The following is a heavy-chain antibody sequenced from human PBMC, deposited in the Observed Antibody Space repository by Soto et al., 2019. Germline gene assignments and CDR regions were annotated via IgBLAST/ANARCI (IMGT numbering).Heavy chain of an antibody. CDR1: GGTFRSYT. V-gene: IGHV1-69*04. Sequence: GASVQVSCKASGGTFRSYTISWVRQAPGQGLEWMGRIIPILGIANYAQKFQGRVTITADKSTSTAYMELSSLRSEDTAVYYCARDRDIAAAGTGGKVGIFDYWGQGTLVTVSS. D-gene: IGHD6-13*01. J-gene: IGHJ4*02. CDR3: ARDRDIAAAGTGGKVGIFDY. CDR2: IIPILGIA.